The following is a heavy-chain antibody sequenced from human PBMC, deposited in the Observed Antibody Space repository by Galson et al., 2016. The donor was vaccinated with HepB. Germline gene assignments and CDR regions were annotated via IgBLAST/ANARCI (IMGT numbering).Heavy chain of an antibody. V-gene: IGHV1-3*01. CDR1: GYTFTNYI. CDR2: INAGNGNT. CDR3: AGPKETTGWPRPFDY. J-gene: IGHJ4*02. Sequence: SVKVSCKASGYTFTNYIIHWMRQAPGQRPEWMGWINAGNGNTQYSPHFQGRVTLTRDTSARTAYMEVSSLTFEDTAVYHCAGPKETTGWPRPFDYGGQGTRVTVSS. D-gene: IGHD1-14*01.